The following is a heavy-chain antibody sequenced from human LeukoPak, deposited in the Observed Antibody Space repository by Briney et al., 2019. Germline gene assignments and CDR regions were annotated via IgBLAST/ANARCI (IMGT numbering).Heavy chain of an antibody. Sequence: GESLKISCKGSGYSFTSYWIGWVRQMPGKGLEWMGIIYPGDSDTRYSPSFQGQVTISADKSISTAYLQWSSLKASDTAMYYCARHRGVVVITTSPDFDHWGQGTLVTVSS. CDR2: IYPGDSDT. D-gene: IGHD3-22*01. V-gene: IGHV5-51*01. J-gene: IGHJ4*02. CDR3: ARHRGVVVITTSPDFDH. CDR1: GYSFTSYW.